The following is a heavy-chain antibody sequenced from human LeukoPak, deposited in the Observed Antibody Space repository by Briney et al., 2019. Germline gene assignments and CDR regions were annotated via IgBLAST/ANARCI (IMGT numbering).Heavy chain of an antibody. CDR2: IGSSGGGI. Sequence: GGSLRLSCAASGFTFSTYTMYWVRHPPGKRLEWVSIIGSSGGGIHYADSVKGRFTISRDNAENSLYLQMNSLRVEDTAFYYCARDLAYSRLDYWGQGMLVTVSS. V-gene: IGHV3-21*01. CDR3: ARDLAYSRLDY. D-gene: IGHD5-18*01. J-gene: IGHJ4*02. CDR1: GFTFSTYT.